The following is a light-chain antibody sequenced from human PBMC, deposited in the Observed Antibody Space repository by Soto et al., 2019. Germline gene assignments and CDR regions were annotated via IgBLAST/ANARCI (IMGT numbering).Light chain of an antibody. CDR2: GAS. V-gene: IGKV1-16*02. J-gene: IGKJ4*02. Sequence: DVQMTQSPSSLSASVGDSVTITCRASQDINSDLAWYQQSPGEAPKSLIFGASNLLDGVPSEFSGSGSGSEFTLTISSLQPEDSATYFCQQSKSHPPTFGRGTKVEI. CDR1: QDINSD. CDR3: QQSKSHPPT.